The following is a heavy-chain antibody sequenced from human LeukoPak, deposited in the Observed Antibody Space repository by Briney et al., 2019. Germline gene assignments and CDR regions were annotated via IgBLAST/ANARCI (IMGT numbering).Heavy chain of an antibody. V-gene: IGHV3-21*01. Sequence: GGSLRLSCAASGFTFSSYSMNWVRQAPGKGLEWVSSISSSSSYIYYADSVKGRFTISRDNAKNSLYLQMNSLRAEDTAVYYCARVQYYDFWSGYYNGNFDHWGQGTLVTVSS. D-gene: IGHD3-3*01. J-gene: IGHJ4*02. CDR2: ISSSSSYI. CDR1: GFTFSSYS. CDR3: ARVQYYDFWSGYYNGNFDH.